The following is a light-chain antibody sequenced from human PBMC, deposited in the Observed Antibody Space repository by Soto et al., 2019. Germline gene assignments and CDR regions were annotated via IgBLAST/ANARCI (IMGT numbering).Light chain of an antibody. CDR2: GAS. Sequence: EIVLTQSPGTLSLSPGERATLSCRASQSVSSSYLAWYQHKPGQAPRLLIYGASSRATGIPDMFSGSGSGTDFTLTISRLEPEDFAVYYCQQYGRTPYTFGQGTKLEIK. CDR3: QQYGRTPYT. V-gene: IGKV3-20*01. CDR1: QSVSSSY. J-gene: IGKJ2*01.